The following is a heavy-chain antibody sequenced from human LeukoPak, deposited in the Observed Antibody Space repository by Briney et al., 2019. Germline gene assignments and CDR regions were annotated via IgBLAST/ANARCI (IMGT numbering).Heavy chain of an antibody. CDR1: GYTFISYY. V-gene: IGHV1-46*01. CDR2: INPSGGST. CDR3: ARATLSDYYFNY. J-gene: IGHJ4*02. Sequence: ASVKVSCKASGYTFISYYMHWVRQAPGQGLEWMGIINPSGGSTSYAQKFRGRVTMTRDTSTNTVYMELSSLISEDTAVYFCARATLSDYYFNYWGQGTLVTVSS.